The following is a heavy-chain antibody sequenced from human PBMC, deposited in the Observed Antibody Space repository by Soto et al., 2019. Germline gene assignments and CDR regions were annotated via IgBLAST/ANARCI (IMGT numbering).Heavy chain of an antibody. D-gene: IGHD4-4*01. Sequence: QVQLVQSGAEVKKPGSSVKVSCKASGGTFSSYAINWVRQPPGQGLEWMGGIIRIFGTPDYAQRFQGRVTVTADESTSTAYMELSSLRSEDTAVYYCARQRSNEYYYYGMDVWGQGTTVTVSS. J-gene: IGHJ6*02. V-gene: IGHV1-69*12. CDR1: GGTFSSYA. CDR2: IIRIFGTP. CDR3: ARQRSNEYYYYGMDV.